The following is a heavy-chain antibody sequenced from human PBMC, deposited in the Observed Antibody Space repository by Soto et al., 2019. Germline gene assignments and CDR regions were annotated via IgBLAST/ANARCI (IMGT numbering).Heavy chain of an antibody. V-gene: IGHV4-61*01. Sequence: SETLSLTCTVSGGSVSSGSYYWSWIRQPPGKGLEWIGYIYYSGSTNYNPSLKSRVTISVDTSKNQFSLKLSSVTAADTAVYYCARERGSSGYYPARFDYCCHGTLVTVPS. CDR1: GGSVSSGSYY. CDR3: ARERGSSGYYPARFDY. D-gene: IGHD3-22*01. CDR2: IYYSGST. J-gene: IGHJ4*01.